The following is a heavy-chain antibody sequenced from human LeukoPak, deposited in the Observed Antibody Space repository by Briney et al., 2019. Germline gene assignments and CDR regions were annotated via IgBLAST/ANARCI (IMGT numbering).Heavy chain of an antibody. CDR2: INPSGGSA. CDR3: ARVPFGGYYDSSGYYFGYYFDY. V-gene: IGHV1-46*01. CDR1: GYTFTSYY. Sequence: ASVKVSCKASGYTFTSYYMHWVRQAPGQGLEWMGIINPSGGSASYAQKFQGRVTMTRDTSTSTVYMELSSLRSEDTAVYYCARVPFGGYYDSSGYYFGYYFDYWGQGTLVTVSS. J-gene: IGHJ4*02. D-gene: IGHD3-22*01.